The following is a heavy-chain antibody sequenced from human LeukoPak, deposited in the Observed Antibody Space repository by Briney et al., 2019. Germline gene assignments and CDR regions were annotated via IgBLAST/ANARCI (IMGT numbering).Heavy chain of an antibody. CDR1: GFTFTDFY. CDR2: ISPTSSYM. V-gene: IGHV3-21*04. J-gene: IGHJ4*02. D-gene: IGHD2-2*01. Sequence: GGSLRLSCAASGFTFTDFYMNWVRQAPGKGLEWVSWISPTSSYMYYADSVKGRFTISRDNAKNSLYLQMNSLRDEDTAVYYCARGRSSTTNLPDYWGQGTLVTVSS. CDR3: ARGRSSTTNLPDY.